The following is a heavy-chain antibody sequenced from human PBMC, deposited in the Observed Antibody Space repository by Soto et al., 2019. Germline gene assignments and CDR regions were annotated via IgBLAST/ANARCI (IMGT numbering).Heavy chain of an antibody. V-gene: IGHV4-4*07. J-gene: IGHJ6*02. Sequence: QVQLQESGPGLVKPSETLSLTCTVSGGSISSYYWSWIRQPAGKGLEWIGHIYTSGSTNYNPSLKSRVTMSVDTSKNQFSLKLTSVTAADTAVYYCARERYQLLFHYGMDVWGQGTTVTVSS. CDR2: IYTSGST. CDR3: ARERYQLLFHYGMDV. D-gene: IGHD2-2*01. CDR1: GGSISSYY.